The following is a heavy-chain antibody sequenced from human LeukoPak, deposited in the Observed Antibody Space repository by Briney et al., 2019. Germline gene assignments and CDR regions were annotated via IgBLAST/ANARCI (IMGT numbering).Heavy chain of an antibody. J-gene: IGHJ3*02. D-gene: IGHD3-22*01. CDR2: ISGSGGST. CDR1: GFTFSSYA. Sequence: GSLRLSCAASGFTFSSYAMSWDRQAPGKGLEWVSAISGSGGSTYYADSVKGRFTISRDNSKNTLYLQMNSLRAEDTAVYYCAIYYDSSGYPGAFDIWGQGTMVTVSS. CDR3: AIYYDSSGYPGAFDI. V-gene: IGHV3-23*01.